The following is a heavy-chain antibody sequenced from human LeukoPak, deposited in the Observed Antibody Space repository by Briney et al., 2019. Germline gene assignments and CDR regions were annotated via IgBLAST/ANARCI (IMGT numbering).Heavy chain of an antibody. CDR2: IYYSGST. J-gene: IGHJ3*02. V-gene: IGHV4-39*01. D-gene: IGHD2-21*01. CDR3: ARGLSFEAYDI. CDR1: GGSISSSSYY. Sequence: SETLYLTCTVSGGSISSSSYYWGWIRQPPGKGLERIGSIYYSGSTYYNPSLKSRVIISIDTSKNQFSLKLSSVTATDTAVYYCARGLSFEAYDIWGQGTMVTVSS.